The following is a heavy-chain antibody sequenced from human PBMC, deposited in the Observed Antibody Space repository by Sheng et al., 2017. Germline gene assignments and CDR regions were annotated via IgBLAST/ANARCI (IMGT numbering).Heavy chain of an antibody. V-gene: IGHV1-18*01. J-gene: IGHJ6*03. Sequence: QVQLVQSGAEVKKPGASVKVSCKASGYTFTSYGISWVRQAPGQGLEWMGWISAYNGNTNYAQKLQGRVTMTTDTSTSTAYMELRSLRSDDTAVYYCARDSLITIFGVVIGHYYYMDVWGKGTTVTVSS. D-gene: IGHD3-3*01. CDR2: ISAYNGNT. CDR1: GYTFTSYG. CDR3: ARDSLITIFGVVIGHYYYMDV.